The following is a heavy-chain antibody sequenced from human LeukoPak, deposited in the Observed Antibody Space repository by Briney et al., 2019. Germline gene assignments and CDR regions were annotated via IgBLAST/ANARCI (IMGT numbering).Heavy chain of an antibody. Sequence: ASVTVSCKASGGTFSSYAISWVRQAPGQGLEWMGGIIPIFGTANYAQKFQGRVTITADESTSTAYMELSSLRSEDTAVYYCARASKLDWSPDYWGQGTLVTVSS. CDR3: ARASKLDWSPDY. CDR1: GGTFSSYA. J-gene: IGHJ4*02. V-gene: IGHV1-69*01. CDR2: IIPIFGTA. D-gene: IGHD3-9*01.